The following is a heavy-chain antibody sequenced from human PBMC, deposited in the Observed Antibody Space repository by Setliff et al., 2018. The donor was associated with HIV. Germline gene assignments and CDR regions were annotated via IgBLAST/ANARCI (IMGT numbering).Heavy chain of an antibody. CDR3: ARAYEGSSPGGAFDI. CDR1: GFSITDGFY. V-gene: IGHV4-38-2*01. CDR2: INHSGST. D-gene: IGHD6-6*01. Sequence: PSETLSLTGDVSGFSITDGFYWAWIRQSPGKGLEWIGSINHSGSTKYNPSLKSRVTISVDTSKNQFSLRLYSVTAAHTAVYYCARAYEGSSPGGAFDIWGQGTMVTVSS. J-gene: IGHJ3*02.